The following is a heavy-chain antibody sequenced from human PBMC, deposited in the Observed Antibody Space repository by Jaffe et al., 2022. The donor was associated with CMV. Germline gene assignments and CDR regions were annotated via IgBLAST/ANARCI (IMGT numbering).Heavy chain of an antibody. V-gene: IGHV5-10-1*03. CDR2: IDPSDSYT. J-gene: IGHJ6*03. CDR3: ARHVDGSSPFYYYYYYMDV. CDR1: GYSFTSYW. D-gene: IGHD6-6*01. Sequence: EVQLVQSGAEVKKPGESLRISCKGSGYSFTSYWISWVRQMPGKGLEWMGRIDPSDSYTNYSPSFQGHVTISADKSISTAYLQWSSLKASDTAMYYCARHVDGSSPFYYYYYYMDVWGKGTTVTVSS.